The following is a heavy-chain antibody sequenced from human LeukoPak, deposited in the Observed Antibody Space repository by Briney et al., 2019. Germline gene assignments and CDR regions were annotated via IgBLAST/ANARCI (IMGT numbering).Heavy chain of an antibody. Sequence: SQTLSLTCTVSGGSISSGGYYWRWIRQHRGKGLEWIEYIYYSGSTYYNPSLKSRITISVDTSKNQFSLKLSSVTAADTAVYYCARGGTIDPWGQGTLVTVSS. CDR3: ARGGTIDP. CDR2: IYYSGST. J-gene: IGHJ5*02. D-gene: IGHD2-15*01. V-gene: IGHV4-31*03. CDR1: GGSISSGGYY.